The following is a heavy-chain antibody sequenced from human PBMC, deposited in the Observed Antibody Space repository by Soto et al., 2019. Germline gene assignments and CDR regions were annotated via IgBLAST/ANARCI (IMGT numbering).Heavy chain of an antibody. J-gene: IGHJ6*02. V-gene: IGHV3-30*18. CDR1: GFTFSSYG. Sequence: GGSLRLSCAASGFTFSSYGMHWVRQAPGKGLEWVAVISYDGSNKYYADSVKGRFTISRDNSKNTLYLQMNSLRAEDTAVYYCAKDIRAVAGKGGDYYYGMDVWGQGTTVTVSS. CDR2: ISYDGSNK. D-gene: IGHD6-19*01. CDR3: AKDIRAVAGKGGDYYYGMDV.